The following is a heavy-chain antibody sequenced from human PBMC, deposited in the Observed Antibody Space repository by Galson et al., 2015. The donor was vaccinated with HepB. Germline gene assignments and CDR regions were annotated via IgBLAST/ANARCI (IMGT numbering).Heavy chain of an antibody. D-gene: IGHD2-2*01. CDR1: GFTFSNYA. V-gene: IGHV3-23*01. CDR3: AKDSILPTAWSHFYYGLDV. CDR2: ISFSGGST. J-gene: IGHJ6*02. Sequence: SLRLSCAASGFTFSNYAMSWVRQAPGKGLEWVSTISFSGGSTYYADSVKGRFTVSRDNSKNTLYLQINSLRAEDTAVYFCAKDSILPTAWSHFYYGLDVWGQGTTVTVSS.